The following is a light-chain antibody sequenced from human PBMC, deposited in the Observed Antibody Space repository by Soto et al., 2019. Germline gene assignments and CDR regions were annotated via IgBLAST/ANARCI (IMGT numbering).Light chain of an antibody. CDR3: QQLYGYPLT. J-gene: IGKJ4*01. V-gene: IGKV1-9*01. CDR2: PAS. Sequence: IQLTQSPSSLSATVGDRVTITCRASQDISRALAWYQQKPGKAPNLLISPASNLRSGVPSRFSGSGSGTDFTFTISGLQPEDFETYWCQQLYGYPLTFGGGSKVEIK. CDR1: QDISRA.